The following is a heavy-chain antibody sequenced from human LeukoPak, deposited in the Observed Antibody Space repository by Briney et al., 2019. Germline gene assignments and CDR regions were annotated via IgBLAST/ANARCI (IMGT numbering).Heavy chain of an antibody. J-gene: IGHJ4*02. CDR2: ISGRGDTT. CDR3: VKSMVRGIIILDFDY. CDR1: GFTFSNYA. D-gene: IGHD3-10*01. V-gene: IGHV3-23*01. Sequence: PGGSLRLSCAASGFTFSNYAMSWVRQAPGKGLEWVSAISGRGDTTYYADSVKGRFTLSRDNSQNTLYLQMNSLRADDTAVYYCVKSMVRGIIILDFDYWGQGTLVTVSS.